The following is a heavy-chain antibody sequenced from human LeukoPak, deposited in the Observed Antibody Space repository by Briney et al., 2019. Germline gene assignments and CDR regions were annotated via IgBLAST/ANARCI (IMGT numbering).Heavy chain of an antibody. D-gene: IGHD4-17*01. J-gene: IGHJ3*02. V-gene: IGHV1-69*13. CDR3: ASYGDYVAFDI. Sequence: SVKVSCKASGGTFSSYAISWVRQAPGQGLEWMGGIIPIFGTANYAQKFQGRVMITADESTSTAYMELSSLRSEDTAVYYCASYGDYVAFDIWGQGTMVTVSS. CDR1: GGTFSSYA. CDR2: IIPIFGTA.